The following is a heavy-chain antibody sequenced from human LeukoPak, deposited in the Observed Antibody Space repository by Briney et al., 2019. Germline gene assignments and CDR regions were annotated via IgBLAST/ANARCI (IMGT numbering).Heavy chain of an antibody. CDR2: ISGDARHT. J-gene: IGHJ4*02. CDR3: ASGWPEQIDY. Sequence: GGSLRLSCGASGFTFASYAMAWVRQAPGKGLEWVSSISGDARHTFHADSVKGRFTISRDDSKSALYLHMNSLRAEDTAVYYCASGWPEQIDYWGQGTLVTVSS. CDR1: GFTFASYA. V-gene: IGHV3-23*01. D-gene: IGHD6-19*01.